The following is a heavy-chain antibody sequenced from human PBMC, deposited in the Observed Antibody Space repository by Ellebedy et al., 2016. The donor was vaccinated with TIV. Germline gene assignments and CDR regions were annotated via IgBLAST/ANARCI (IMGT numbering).Heavy chain of an antibody. Sequence: ASVKVSCXVTGDRLSRYYITWVRQAPGQGLEWMGVINGNNGDTTSAQKFHGRLTMTTETYTGTAYMELRDLAADDTAIYYCAGALARGPLVYWGHGSRVTVSS. J-gene: IGHJ4*01. D-gene: IGHD1-14*01. V-gene: IGHV1-18*01. CDR1: GDRLSRYY. CDR2: INGNNGDT. CDR3: AGALARGPLVY.